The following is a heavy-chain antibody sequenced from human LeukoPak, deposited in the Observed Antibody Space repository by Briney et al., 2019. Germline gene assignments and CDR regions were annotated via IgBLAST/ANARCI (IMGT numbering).Heavy chain of an antibody. CDR3: AKGGEQVSHFDY. D-gene: IGHD3-16*01. CDR1: GFTLRNYA. V-gene: IGHV3-23*01. Sequence: GGSLRPSCAASGFTLRNYAMSWVRQAPGKGLEWVSTISGSGGSTYYADSVKGRFTISRDNSKNTLYLQMNSLRAEDTAVYYCAKGGEQVSHFDYWGQGTLVTVSS. J-gene: IGHJ4*02. CDR2: ISGSGGST.